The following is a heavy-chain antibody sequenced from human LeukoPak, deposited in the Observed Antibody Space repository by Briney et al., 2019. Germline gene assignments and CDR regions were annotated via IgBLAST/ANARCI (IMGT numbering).Heavy chain of an antibody. D-gene: IGHD3-22*01. Sequence: GGSLRLSCAASGFTFSNAWMNWVRQAPGKGLEWVGRIKSKTDGGTTDYAAPVKGRFTISRDDSKSIAYLQMNSLKTEDTAVYYCTRDPYDSSGYYYRENDYWGQGTLVTVSS. CDR3: TRDPYDSSGYYYRENDY. CDR2: IKSKTDGGTT. J-gene: IGHJ4*02. CDR1: GFTFSNAW. V-gene: IGHV3-15*07.